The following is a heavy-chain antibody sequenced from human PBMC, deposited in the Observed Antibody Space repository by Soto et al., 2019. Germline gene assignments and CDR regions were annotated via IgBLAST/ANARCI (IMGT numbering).Heavy chain of an antibody. CDR1: GFTVSSNY. V-gene: IGHV3-53*01. J-gene: IGHJ6*02. Sequence: PGGSLRLSCAASGFTVSSNYMSWVRQAPGKGLDWVSVIYSGGSTYYADSVKGRFTISRDNSKNTLYLQMNSLRAEDTAVYYCAREKRAGWDYYYYGMDVWGQGTTVTVSS. CDR2: IYSGGST. D-gene: IGHD2-15*01. CDR3: AREKRAGWDYYYYGMDV.